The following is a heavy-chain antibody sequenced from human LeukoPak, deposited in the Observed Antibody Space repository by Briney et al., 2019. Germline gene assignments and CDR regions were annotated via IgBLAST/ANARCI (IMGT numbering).Heavy chain of an antibody. CDR3: VREGEGPLSKDFDY. D-gene: IGHD2/OR15-2a*01. J-gene: IGHJ4*02. Sequence: GASMKVSCKSFGFTFTDHYIHWVRQAPGQGLEWMGYIGPHSTFTSSPQEFQGRVTMTRDTSMTTAYMELTRLTSDDTAVYYCVREGEGPLSKDFDYWGQGTLVTVSP. CDR2: IGPHSTFT. V-gene: IGHV1-2*02. CDR1: GFTFTDHY.